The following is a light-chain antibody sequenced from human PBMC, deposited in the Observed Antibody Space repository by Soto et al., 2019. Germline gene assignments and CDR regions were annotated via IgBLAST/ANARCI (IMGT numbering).Light chain of an antibody. Sequence: EIVLTQSAATLSLSPGERATLSWGASQSVSSYLAWYQQKPGQAPRLLIYDASNRATGIPARFSGSGSGKDFTLTISSLEPEDFAVYYCQQRSNWPPSITFGQGTRLEIK. CDR2: DAS. V-gene: IGKV3-11*01. CDR3: QQRSNWPPSIT. J-gene: IGKJ5*01. CDR1: QSVSSY.